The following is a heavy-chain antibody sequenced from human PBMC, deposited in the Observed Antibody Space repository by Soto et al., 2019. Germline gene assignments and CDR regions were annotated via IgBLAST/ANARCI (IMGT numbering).Heavy chain of an antibody. CDR2: IGTAGDT. D-gene: IGHD6-13*01. V-gene: IGHV3-13*04. CDR1: GFTFSSYD. Sequence: GGSLRLSCAASGFTFSSYDMHWVRQATGKGLEWVSAIGTAGDTYYPGSVKGRFTISRENAKNSLYLQMNSLRAEDTAVYYCARVDAAACINGYYGMDVWGQGTTVTVSS. J-gene: IGHJ6*02. CDR3: ARVDAAACINGYYGMDV.